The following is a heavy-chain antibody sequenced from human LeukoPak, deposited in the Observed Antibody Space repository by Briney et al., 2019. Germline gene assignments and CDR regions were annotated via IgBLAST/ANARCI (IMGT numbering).Heavy chain of an antibody. CDR1: GYSFSSYW. J-gene: IGHJ4*02. CDR3: ARREITGTSTSHFDN. CDR2: IYPGDSDT. Sequence: GESLKISCKSSGYSFSSYWIAWVRQMPGKGLEWMGIIYPGDSDTRYSPSFQGQVTISADKSITTAYLQWSSLKASDTAMYYCARREITGTSTSHFDNWGQGTPVTVSS. V-gene: IGHV5-51*01. D-gene: IGHD1-20*01.